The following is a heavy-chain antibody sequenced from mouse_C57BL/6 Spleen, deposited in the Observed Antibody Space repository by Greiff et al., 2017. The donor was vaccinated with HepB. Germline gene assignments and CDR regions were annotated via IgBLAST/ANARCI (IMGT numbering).Heavy chain of an antibody. CDR2: ISGGGGNT. CDR3: ARPYYDYDLFAY. V-gene: IGHV5-9*01. J-gene: IGHJ3*01. D-gene: IGHD2-4*01. Sequence: EVKLVESGGGLVKPGGSLKLSCAASGFTFSSYTMSWVRQTPEKRLEWVATISGGGGNTYYPDSVKGRFTISRDNAKNTLYLQMSSLRSEDTALYYCARPYYDYDLFAYWGHRTLVTVSA. CDR1: GFTFSSYT.